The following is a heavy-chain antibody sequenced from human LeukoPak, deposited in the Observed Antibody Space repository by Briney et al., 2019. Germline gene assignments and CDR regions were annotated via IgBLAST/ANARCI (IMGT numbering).Heavy chain of an antibody. D-gene: IGHD4-17*01. CDR1: GGSISSGGYY. J-gene: IGHJ4*02. Sequence: SQTLSLTCTVSGGSISSGGYYWSWIRQPPGKGLEWIGYIYHSGSTYYNPSLKSRVTISVDTSKNQFSLKLSSVTAADTAVYYCARALLDGDYEYFDYWGQGTLVTVSS. V-gene: IGHV4-30-2*05. CDR3: ARALLDGDYEYFDY. CDR2: IYHSGST.